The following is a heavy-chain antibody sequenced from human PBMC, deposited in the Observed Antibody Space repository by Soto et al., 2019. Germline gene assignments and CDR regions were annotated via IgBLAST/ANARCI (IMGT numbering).Heavy chain of an antibody. D-gene: IGHD3-3*01. J-gene: IGHJ6*02. Sequence: PSETLSLTCTVSGGSISSGGYYWSWIRQHPGKGLEWIGYIYYSGSTYYNPSLKSRVTISVDTSKNQFSLKLSSVTAADTAVYYCARDKGLRFLEWLSPPNYYGMDVWGQGTTVTVSS. CDR2: IYYSGST. V-gene: IGHV4-31*03. CDR3: ARDKGLRFLEWLSPPNYYGMDV. CDR1: GGSISSGGYY.